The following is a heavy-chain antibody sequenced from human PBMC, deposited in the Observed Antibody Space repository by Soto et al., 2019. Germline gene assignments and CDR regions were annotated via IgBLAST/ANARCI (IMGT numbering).Heavy chain of an antibody. Sequence: LSLTCAVYGGSFSGYYWSWIRQPPGKGLEWIGEINHSGSTNYNPSLKSRVTISVDTSKNQFSLKLSSVTAADTAVYYCARGGPYYYDSSRNWFDPWGQGTLVTVSS. V-gene: IGHV4-34*01. D-gene: IGHD3-22*01. CDR1: GGSFSGYY. CDR2: INHSGST. J-gene: IGHJ5*02. CDR3: ARGGPYYYDSSRNWFDP.